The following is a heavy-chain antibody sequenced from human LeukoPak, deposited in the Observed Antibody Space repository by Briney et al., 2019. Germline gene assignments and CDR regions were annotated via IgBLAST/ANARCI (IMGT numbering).Heavy chain of an antibody. D-gene: IGHD3-3*01. V-gene: IGHV4-59*01. CDR1: GGSLSSYY. CDR3: AREGSYYDFWSDYYSNWFDP. CDR2: IYYSGST. Sequence: SETLSLTCTVSGGSLSSYYWSWIRQPPGKGLEWIGYIYYSGSTNYNPSLKSRVTISVDTSKNQFSLKLSSVTAADTAVYYCAREGSYYDFWSDYYSNWFDPWGQGTLVTVSS. J-gene: IGHJ5*02.